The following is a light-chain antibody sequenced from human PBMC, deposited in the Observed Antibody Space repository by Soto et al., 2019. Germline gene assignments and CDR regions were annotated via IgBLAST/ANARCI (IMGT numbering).Light chain of an antibody. J-gene: IGKJ2*01. Sequence: QMPTSPSTLSASLGGRVILPCRASENINKGLAWFQQKPGTAPKLLIYKASILERGVPSRFSGSGSGTEFTLTINSLQSDDFATYYCLQYNSFPHTFGQGTKVDIK. CDR2: KAS. V-gene: IGKV1-5*03. CDR3: LQYNSFPHT. CDR1: ENINKG.